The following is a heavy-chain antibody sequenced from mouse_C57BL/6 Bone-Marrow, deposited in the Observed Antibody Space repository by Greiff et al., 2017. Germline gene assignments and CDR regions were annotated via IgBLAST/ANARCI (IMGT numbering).Heavy chain of an antibody. CDR3: TRGDYDYAWFAY. J-gene: IGHJ3*01. V-gene: IGHV1-15*01. D-gene: IGHD2-4*01. CDR1: GYTFTDYE. Sequence: QVQLQQSGAELVRPGASVTLSCKASGYTFTDYEMHWVKQTPVHGLEWIGAIDPETGGTAYNQKFKGKAILTADKSSSTAYMELRSLTSVDSAVYYCTRGDYDYAWFAYWGQGTRVTVSA. CDR2: IDPETGGT.